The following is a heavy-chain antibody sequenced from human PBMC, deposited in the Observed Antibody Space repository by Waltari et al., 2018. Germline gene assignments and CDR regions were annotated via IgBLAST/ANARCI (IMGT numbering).Heavy chain of an antibody. D-gene: IGHD6-19*01. Sequence: QVQLQESGPGLVKPSETLSLTCTVSGGPISSHYWSWIRQPPGKGLEWIGYIYYSGSTNYNPSLKSRVTISVDTSKNQFSLKLSSVTAADTAVYYCARVRMGIAVAHWGQGTLVTVSS. V-gene: IGHV4-59*08. CDR1: GGPISSHY. J-gene: IGHJ4*02. CDR3: ARVRMGIAVAH. CDR2: IYYSGST.